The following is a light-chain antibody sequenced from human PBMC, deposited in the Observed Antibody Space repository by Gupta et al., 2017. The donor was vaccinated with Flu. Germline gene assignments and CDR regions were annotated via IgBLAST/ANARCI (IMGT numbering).Light chain of an antibody. V-gene: IGLV1-47*01. CDR3: AAWDDSLSGRVV. J-gene: IGLJ2*01. CDR2: RSN. Sequence: QSVLPQPPSAAGTPGQRVTIPCSGSSSNIGSSYVYWYQQLPGTAPKLLIFRSNQRPSGVPDRFSGSKSGTSASLAISGLRSEDEADYYCAAWDDSLSGRVVFGGGTKLTVL. CDR1: SSNIGSSY.